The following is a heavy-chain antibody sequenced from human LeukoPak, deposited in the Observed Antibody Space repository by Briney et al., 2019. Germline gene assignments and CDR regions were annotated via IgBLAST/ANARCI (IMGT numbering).Heavy chain of an antibody. J-gene: IGHJ1*01. CDR3: ARDRSGYCSSTSCLAEYFQH. Sequence: GGSLRLSCAASGFTFSNYGMHWVRQTPGKGLEWVAFVQNDGSDKFFADSVKGRFTISRDNAKNSLYLQMNSLRAEDTAVYYCARDRSGYCSSTSCLAEYFQHWGQGTLVTVSS. CDR2: VQNDGSDK. CDR1: GFTFSNYG. D-gene: IGHD2-2*01. V-gene: IGHV3-30*02.